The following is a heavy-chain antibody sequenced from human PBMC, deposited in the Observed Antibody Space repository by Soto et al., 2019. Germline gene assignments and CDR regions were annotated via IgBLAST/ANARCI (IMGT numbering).Heavy chain of an antibody. D-gene: IGHD6-19*01. CDR2: FDPEDGET. V-gene: IGHV1-24*01. J-gene: IGHJ5*02. CDR1: GYTLTELS. CDR3: AADQSSGWYVGWFDP. Sequence: GASVKVSCKVSGYTLTELSMHWVRQAPGKGLEWMGGFDPEDGETIYAQKFQGRVTMTEDTSTDTAYMELSSLRSEDTAVYYCAADQSSGWYVGWFDPWGQGTLVKVS.